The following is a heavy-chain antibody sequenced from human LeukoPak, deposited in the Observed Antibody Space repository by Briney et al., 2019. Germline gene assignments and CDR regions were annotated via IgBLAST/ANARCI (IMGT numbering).Heavy chain of an antibody. CDR3: ARAFYSSSWYHKEDFFDY. D-gene: IGHD6-13*01. CDR1: GGSISSYY. J-gene: IGHJ4*02. V-gene: IGHV4-59*08. Sequence: PSETLSLTCTVSGGSISSYYWNWIRQPPGKGLEWIAYIYYSGNTNYNPSLKSRVTISVDTSKNQFSLKLSSVTAADTAVYYCARAFYSSSWYHKEDFFDYWGQGTPVTVSS. CDR2: IYYSGNT.